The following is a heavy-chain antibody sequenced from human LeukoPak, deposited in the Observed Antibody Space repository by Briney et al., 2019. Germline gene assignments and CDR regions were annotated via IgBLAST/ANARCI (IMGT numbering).Heavy chain of an antibody. V-gene: IGHV3-21*01. Sequence: GGSLRLSCAASGFTFSSYSRNWVRQAPGKGLEWVASISSSSSYIYYADSVKARFTISRDNAKNSLYLQMNSLRAEDTAVYYCARSSSLSAMGPQDFDYWGQGTLVTVPS. J-gene: IGHJ4*02. CDR2: ISSSSSYI. D-gene: IGHD2-2*01. CDR1: GFTFSSYS. CDR3: ARSSSLSAMGPQDFDY.